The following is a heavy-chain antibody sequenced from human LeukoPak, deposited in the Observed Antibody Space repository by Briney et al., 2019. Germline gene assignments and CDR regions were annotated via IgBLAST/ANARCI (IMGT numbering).Heavy chain of an antibody. D-gene: IGHD3-9*01. J-gene: IGHJ5*02. V-gene: IGHV4-30-4*01. Sequence: SETLSLTCTVSGGSISSGYYYWSWIHQPPGKGLEWIGYIYYSGSTYYNPSLKSRVTISVDTSKNQFSLKLSSVTAADTAVYYCARSRGLRYCDGLRPEGFYPWGQGTLVTVSS. CDR1: GGSISSGYYY. CDR3: ARSRGLRYCDGLRPEGFYP. CDR2: IYYSGST.